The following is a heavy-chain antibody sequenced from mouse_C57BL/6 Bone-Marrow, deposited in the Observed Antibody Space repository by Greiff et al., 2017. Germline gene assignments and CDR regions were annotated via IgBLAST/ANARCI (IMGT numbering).Heavy chain of an antibody. CDR3: ARRAGYYSWCFDV. V-gene: IGHV5-12*01. J-gene: IGHJ1*03. Sequence: EVKLVESGGGLVQPGGSLKLSCAASGFTFSDYYMSWVRQTPEKRLEWVAYISNGGGSTYYPDTVKGRFTISRDNAKNTLYLQMRRLKTADTAMYYCARRAGYYSWCFDVWGTGTTVTVSS. D-gene: IGHD2-3*01. CDR1: GFTFSDYY. CDR2: ISNGGGST.